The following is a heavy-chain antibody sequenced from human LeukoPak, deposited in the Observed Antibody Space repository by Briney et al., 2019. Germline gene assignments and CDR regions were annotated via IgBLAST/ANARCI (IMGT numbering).Heavy chain of an antibody. D-gene: IGHD1-26*01. V-gene: IGHV4-39*01. J-gene: IGHJ4*02. Sequence: SETLSLTCTVSGGSISSSSYYWGWIRQPPGKGLEWIGTIYYSRSTYYNPSLKSRVTISVDTSKNQFSLKLSSVTAADTAVYYCARQGSGNYPSPVNYWGQGTLVTVST. CDR1: GGSISSSSYY. CDR2: IYYSRST. CDR3: ARQGSGNYPSPVNY.